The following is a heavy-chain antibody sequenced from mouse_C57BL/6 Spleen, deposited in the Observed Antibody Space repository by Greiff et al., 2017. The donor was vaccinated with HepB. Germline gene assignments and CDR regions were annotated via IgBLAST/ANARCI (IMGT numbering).Heavy chain of an antibody. D-gene: IGHD1-1*01. CDR3: ARDYGSSYPYYFDY. J-gene: IGHJ2*01. CDR2: IYPRSGNT. V-gene: IGHV1-81*01. Sequence: VKLVESGAELARPGASVKLSCKASGYTFTSYGISWVKQRTGQGLEWIGEIYPRSGNTYYNEKFKGKATLTADKSSSTAYMELRSLTSEDSAVYFCARDYGSSYPYYFDYWGQGTTLTVSS. CDR1: GYTFTSYG.